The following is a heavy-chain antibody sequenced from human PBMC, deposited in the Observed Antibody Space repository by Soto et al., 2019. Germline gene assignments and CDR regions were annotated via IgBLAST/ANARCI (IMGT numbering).Heavy chain of an antibody. Sequence: EVQLVESGGDLVQPGGSLRLSCAASGFTFNRHWMTWVRQAPGKGLEWVANIKEDGIDKSYVDSVRGRFTISRDNAKNSLYLQLDSLRAEDTAVYYCARRLGNCPSSFRRSLDYWGQGTLVTVSS. D-gene: IGHD2-2*01. CDR2: IKEDGIDK. V-gene: IGHV3-7*05. J-gene: IGHJ4*02. CDR1: GFTFNRHW. CDR3: ARRLGNCPSSFRRSLDY.